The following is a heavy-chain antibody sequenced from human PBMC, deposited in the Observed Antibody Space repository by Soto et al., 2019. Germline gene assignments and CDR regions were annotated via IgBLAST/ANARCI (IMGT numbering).Heavy chain of an antibody. CDR1: GFSLTTSGVG. J-gene: IGHJ4*02. CDR2: IYWDDDK. V-gene: IGHV2-5*02. D-gene: IGHD3-3*01. CDR3: AHKVRRSVFGLVTTTAIYFDF. Sequence: QITLNESGPTVVSPTETLTLTCRFSGFSLTTSGVGVGWIRQSPGKAPEWLALIYWDDDKRYSASLKSSLTTTKDNSKNRVVLTVSDLDPTDTATYYCAHKVRRSVFGLVTTTAIYFDFWGQGTPVAVSS.